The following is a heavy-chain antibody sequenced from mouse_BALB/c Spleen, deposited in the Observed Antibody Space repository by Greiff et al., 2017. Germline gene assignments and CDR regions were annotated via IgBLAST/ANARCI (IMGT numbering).Heavy chain of an antibody. CDR2: INPGSGGT. CDR1: GYAFTNYL. D-gene: IGHD1-1*01. Sequence: QVQLKESGAELVRPGTSVKVSCKASGYAFTNYLIEWVKQRPGQGLEWIGVINPGSGGTNYNEKFKGKATLTADKSSSTAYMQLSSLTSDDSAVYFCARWGLLRSWFAYWGQGTLVTVSA. CDR3: ARWGLLRSWFAY. J-gene: IGHJ3*01. V-gene: IGHV1-54*03.